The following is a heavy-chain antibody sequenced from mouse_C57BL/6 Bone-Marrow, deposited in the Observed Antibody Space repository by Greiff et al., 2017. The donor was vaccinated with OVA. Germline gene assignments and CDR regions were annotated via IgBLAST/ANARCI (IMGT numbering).Heavy chain of an antibody. CDR2: ISNGGGST. CDR3: ARGVGAY. V-gene: IGHV5-12*01. J-gene: IGHJ3*01. D-gene: IGHD1-1*01. Sequence: EVKLEESGGGLVQPGGSLKLSCAASGFTFSDYYMYWVRQTPEKRLEWVAYISNGGGSTSYPDTVKGRFTFSRDNAKNTLYLQMSRLKSEDKDRYYWARGVGAYWGQGTLVTVSA. CDR1: GFTFSDYY.